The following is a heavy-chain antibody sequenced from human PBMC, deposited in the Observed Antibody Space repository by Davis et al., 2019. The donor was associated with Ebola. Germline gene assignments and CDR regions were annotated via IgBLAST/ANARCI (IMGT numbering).Heavy chain of an antibody. J-gene: IGHJ4*02. V-gene: IGHV4-59*12. CDR3: ARALSYGYVWAFDY. Sequence: PSETLSLTCTVSGGSISSYYWSWIRQPPGKGLEWIGYIYYSGSTNYNPSLKSRVTISVDTSKNQFSLKLSSVTAADTAVYYCARALSYGYVWAFDYWGQGTLVTVSS. CDR1: GGSISSYY. CDR2: IYYSGST. D-gene: IGHD5-18*01.